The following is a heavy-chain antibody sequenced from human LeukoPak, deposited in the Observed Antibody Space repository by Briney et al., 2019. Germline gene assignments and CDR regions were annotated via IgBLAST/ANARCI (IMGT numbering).Heavy chain of an antibody. V-gene: IGHV4-34*01. D-gene: IGHD6-19*01. CDR2: INHSGST. J-gene: IGHJ4*02. CDR1: GGSFSGYY. Sequence: SETLSLTCAVYGGSFSGYYWSWIRQPPGKGLEWIGEINHSGSTNYNPSLKSRVTISVDTSKNQFPLKLSSVTAADTAVYYCARDGSGGYYYFDYWGQGTLVTVSS. CDR3: ARDGSGGYYYFDY.